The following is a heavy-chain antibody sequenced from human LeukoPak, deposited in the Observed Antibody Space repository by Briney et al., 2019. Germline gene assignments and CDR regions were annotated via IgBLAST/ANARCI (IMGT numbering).Heavy chain of an antibody. CDR2: IKQDGSEK. Sequence: GGSLRPSCAASGFTFSRYWTNWVRQAPGKGLEWLANIKQDGSEKYYVDSVKGQFTISRDNAQNLVYLQLNSLRADDTAVYYCAGGAGWTSDIWGQGTLVIVSS. V-gene: IGHV3-7*01. CDR1: GFTFSRYW. J-gene: IGHJ3*02. CDR3: AGGAGWTSDI. D-gene: IGHD6-19*01.